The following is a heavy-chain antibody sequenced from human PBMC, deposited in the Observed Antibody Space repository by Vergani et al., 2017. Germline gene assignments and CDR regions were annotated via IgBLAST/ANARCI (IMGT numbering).Heavy chain of an antibody. CDR3: ARDWPGYYDSSGYLDAFDI. CDR2: ISSSGSTI. D-gene: IGHD3-22*01. J-gene: IGHJ3*02. V-gene: IGHV3-11*01. CDR1: GFTFSDYY. Sequence: QVQLVESGGGLVKPGGSLRLSCAASGFTFSDYYMSWIRQAPGKGREWVSYISSSGSTIYYADSVKGRFTISRDNAKNSLYLQMKSLRAEDTAVYYCARDWPGYYDSSGYLDAFDIWGQGTMVTVSS.